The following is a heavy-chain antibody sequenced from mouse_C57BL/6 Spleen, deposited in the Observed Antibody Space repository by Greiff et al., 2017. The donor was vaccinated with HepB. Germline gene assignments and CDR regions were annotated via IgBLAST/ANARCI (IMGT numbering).Heavy chain of an antibody. Sequence: EVQLVESGGGLVKPGGSLKLSCAASGFTFSSYAMSWVRQTPEKRLEWVATISDGGSYTYYPDNVKGRFTISRDNAKNNLYLQMSHLKSEDTAMYYCARDGGYLAWFAYWGQGTLVTVSA. CDR3: ARDGGYLAWFAY. CDR2: ISDGGSYT. D-gene: IGHD2-2*01. J-gene: IGHJ3*01. V-gene: IGHV5-4*01. CDR1: GFTFSSYA.